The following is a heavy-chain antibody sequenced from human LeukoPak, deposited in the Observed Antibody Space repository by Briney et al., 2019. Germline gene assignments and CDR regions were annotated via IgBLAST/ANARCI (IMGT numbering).Heavy chain of an antibody. CDR3: VKCGPTTVTTCGAFDI. CDR2: ISSNGGST. Sequence: GGSLRLSCSASGFTFSSYAMHWVRQAPGKGMEYVSAISSNGGSTYYADSVKGRFTISRDNSKNTLYLQMSSLRAEDTAVYYCVKCGPTTVTTCGAFDIWGQGTMVTVSS. V-gene: IGHV3-64D*09. CDR1: GFTFSSYA. D-gene: IGHD4-17*01. J-gene: IGHJ3*02.